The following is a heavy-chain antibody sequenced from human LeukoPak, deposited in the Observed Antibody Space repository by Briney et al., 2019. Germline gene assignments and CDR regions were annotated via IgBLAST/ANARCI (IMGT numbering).Heavy chain of an antibody. CDR3: AMATIRYTYYYYYYVDV. D-gene: IGHD5-24*01. V-gene: IGHV4-4*07. J-gene: IGHJ6*03. CDR1: GGSISSYY. Sequence: PSETLSLTCTVSGGSISSYYWSWIRQPAGKGLEWIGRIYISGSTNYNPSLKSRVTMSVDTSKNQFSLKLSSVTAADTAVYYCAMATIRYTYYYYYYVDVWGKGTTVTVSS. CDR2: IYISGST.